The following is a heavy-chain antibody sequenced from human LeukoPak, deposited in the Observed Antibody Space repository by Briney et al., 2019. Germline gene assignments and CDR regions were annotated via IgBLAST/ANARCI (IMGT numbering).Heavy chain of an antibody. CDR3: AREDRLGHFDY. Sequence: SQTLSLTCAISGDSVSSNNVAWNWIRQSPSRGLEWLGRTYYRSNWFNDYTVSVKGRVTINPDTSTNQFSLQLNSVTPEETAVYCCAREDRLGHFDYRGQGTLVTVSS. J-gene: IGHJ4*02. CDR2: TYYRSNWFN. CDR1: GDSVSSNNVA. V-gene: IGHV6-1*01.